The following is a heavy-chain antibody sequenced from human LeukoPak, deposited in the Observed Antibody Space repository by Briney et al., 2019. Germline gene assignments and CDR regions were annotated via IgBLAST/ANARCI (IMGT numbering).Heavy chain of an antibody. CDR2: ISYDGSNK. D-gene: IGHD3-10*01. V-gene: IGHV3-30*18. J-gene: IGHJ6*02. CDR3: AKDRGVRASGYYYYGMDV. Sequence: GGSLRLSCAASGFTFSSYGMHWVRQAPGKGLEWVAVISYDGSNKYYADSVKGRFTISGDNSKNTLYLQMNSLRAEDTAVYYCAKDRGVRASGYYYYGMDVWGQGTTVTVSS. CDR1: GFTFSSYG.